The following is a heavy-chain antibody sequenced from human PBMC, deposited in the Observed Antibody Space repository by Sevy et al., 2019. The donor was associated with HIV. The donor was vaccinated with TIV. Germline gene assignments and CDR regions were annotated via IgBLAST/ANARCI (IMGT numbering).Heavy chain of an antibody. CDR3: AKDWEGGYSGYDSDY. Sequence: GGSLRLSCAASGFTFSSYAMSWVRQAPGKGLEWVSAISGSGGSTYYADSVKGRFTISRDNSKNTLYLQMNSLRAEDTAVYYCAKDWEGGYSGYDSDYWGQGTLVTVSS. D-gene: IGHD5-12*01. CDR2: ISGSGGST. V-gene: IGHV3-23*01. J-gene: IGHJ4*02. CDR1: GFTFSSYA.